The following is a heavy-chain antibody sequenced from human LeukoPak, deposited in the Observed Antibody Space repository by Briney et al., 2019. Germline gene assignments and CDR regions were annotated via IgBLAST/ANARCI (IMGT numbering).Heavy chain of an antibody. CDR1: GYTLTELS. V-gene: IGHV1-24*01. CDR3: ARGFLYDSSGYYVSAFDI. D-gene: IGHD3-22*01. J-gene: IGHJ3*02. Sequence: GASVKVSCKVSGYTLTELSMHWVRQAPGKGLEWMGGFDPEDGDPEDGETIYAQKFQGRVTMTEDTFTDTAYMELRSLRSDDTAVYYCARGFLYDSSGYYVSAFDIWGQGTMVTVSS. CDR2: FDPEDGDPEDGET.